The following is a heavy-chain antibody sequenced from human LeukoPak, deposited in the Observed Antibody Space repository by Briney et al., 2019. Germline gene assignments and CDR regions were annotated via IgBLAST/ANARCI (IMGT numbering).Heavy chain of an antibody. CDR2: ISSSSSTI. CDR1: GFTFSSYS. V-gene: IGHV3-48*01. Sequence: GGSLRLSCAASGFTFSSYSMNWVRQAPGKGLEWVSYISSSSSTIYYADSVKGRFTISGDNAKNSLYLQMNSLRAEDTAVYYCARERNSASGYDPIYYYYYYMDVWGKGTTVTVSS. CDR3: ARERNSASGYDPIYYYYYYMDV. D-gene: IGHD5-12*01. J-gene: IGHJ6*03.